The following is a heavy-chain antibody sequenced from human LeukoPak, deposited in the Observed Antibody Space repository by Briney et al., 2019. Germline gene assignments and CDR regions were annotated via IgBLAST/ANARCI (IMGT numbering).Heavy chain of an antibody. Sequence: GGSLRLSCAASGFDFSTYAMSWVRQAPGKGLEWVSGIGGGDTHYADSVKGQFTISRDNSKSTVELHMSSLRVEDTAVYYCAKDGQSFNSMWDHLDSWGRGTLVTVSS. J-gene: IGHJ4*02. CDR3: AKDGQSFNSMWDHLDS. CDR1: GFDFSTYA. D-gene: IGHD1-26*01. CDR2: IGGGDT. V-gene: IGHV3-23*01.